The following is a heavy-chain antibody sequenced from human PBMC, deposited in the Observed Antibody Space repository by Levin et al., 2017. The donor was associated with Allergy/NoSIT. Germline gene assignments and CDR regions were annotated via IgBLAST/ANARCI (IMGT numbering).Heavy chain of an antibody. D-gene: IGHD2-15*01. CDR2: ISYDGSNK. J-gene: IGHJ3*02. CDR3: ASEGVVAAMNAFEI. Sequence: GGSLRLSCAASGFTFSSYAMHWVRQAPGKGLEWVAVISYDGSNKYYADSVKGRFTISRDNSKNTLYLQMDSLRAEDTAVYYCASEGVVAAMNAFEIWGQGTMVTVSS. V-gene: IGHV3-30-3*01. CDR1: GFTFSSYA.